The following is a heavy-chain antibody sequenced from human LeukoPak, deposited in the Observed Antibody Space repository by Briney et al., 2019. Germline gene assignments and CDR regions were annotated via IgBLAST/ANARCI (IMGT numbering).Heavy chain of an antibody. Sequence: GGSLRLSCAASGFTFSSYGMHWVRQAPGKGLEWVAVISYDGSNKYYADSVKGRFTISRDNSMNTLYLQMNSLRAEDTAVYYCAKDSDFWSGPDSFDIWGQGTMVTVSS. J-gene: IGHJ3*02. V-gene: IGHV3-30*18. CDR3: AKDSDFWSGPDSFDI. CDR2: ISYDGSNK. D-gene: IGHD3-3*01. CDR1: GFTFSSYG.